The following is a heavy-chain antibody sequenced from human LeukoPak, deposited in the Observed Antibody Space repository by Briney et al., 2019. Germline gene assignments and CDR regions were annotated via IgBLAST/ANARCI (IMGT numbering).Heavy chain of an antibody. CDR3: ARDRVPAARGLYYYYYMDV. V-gene: IGHV3-20*04. D-gene: IGHD2-2*01. CDR1: GFTFDDYG. J-gene: IGHJ6*03. Sequence: GGSLRLSCAASGFTFDDYGMSWVRQAPGKGLEWVSGINWNGGSTGYADSVKGRFTISRDNAKNSLYLQMNSLRAEDTALYYCARDRVPAARGLYYYYYMDVWGKGPRSPSP. CDR2: INWNGGST.